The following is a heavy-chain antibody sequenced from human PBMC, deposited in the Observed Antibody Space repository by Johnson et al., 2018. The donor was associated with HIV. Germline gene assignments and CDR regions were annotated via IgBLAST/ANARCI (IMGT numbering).Heavy chain of an antibody. V-gene: IGHV3-66*01. D-gene: IGHD6-6*01. CDR2: IYSGDNT. CDR1: GFTVSSNY. J-gene: IGHJ3*02. Sequence: VQLVESGGGLVQPGGSLRLSCAASGFTVSSNYMSWVRQAPGKGLEWVSVIYSGDNTLYADSVKGRFIVSRDNSKNTLYLQMNSLRAEDTAVYYCASGVTARAPLLIWGQGTMVTVSS. CDR3: ASGVTARAPLLI.